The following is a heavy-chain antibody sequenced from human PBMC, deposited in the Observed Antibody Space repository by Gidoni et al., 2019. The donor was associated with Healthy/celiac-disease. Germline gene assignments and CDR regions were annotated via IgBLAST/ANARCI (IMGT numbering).Heavy chain of an antibody. CDR3: AKYVNYYDSSGYYYIFDY. V-gene: IGHV3-23*01. CDR2: ISGSGGST. Sequence: EVQLLESGGGLVQPGGSLRLSCAASGFPFSSYAMSGVRQAPGKGLEWVSAISGSGGSTYYADSVKGRFTISRDNSKNTLYLQMNSLRAEDTAVYYCAKYVNYYDSSGYYYIFDYWGQGTLVTVSS. CDR1: GFPFSSYA. J-gene: IGHJ4*02. D-gene: IGHD3-22*01.